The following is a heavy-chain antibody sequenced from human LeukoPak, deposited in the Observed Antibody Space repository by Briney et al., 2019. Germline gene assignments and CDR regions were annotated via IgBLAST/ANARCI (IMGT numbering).Heavy chain of an antibody. Sequence: GGSLRLSCAASGFTFSSYSMNWVRQAPGKGLEWVSSISSSSSYIYYADSVKGRFTISRDNAKNSLYLQMNSLRAEDTAVYYCARDGDNTYYYGSGSDFDYWGQGTLVTVSS. CDR3: ARDGDNTYYYGSGSDFDY. J-gene: IGHJ4*02. D-gene: IGHD3-10*01. CDR2: ISSSSSYI. CDR1: GFTFSSYS. V-gene: IGHV3-21*01.